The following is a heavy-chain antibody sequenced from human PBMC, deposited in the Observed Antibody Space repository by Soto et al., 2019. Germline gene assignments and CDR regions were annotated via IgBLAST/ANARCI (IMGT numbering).Heavy chain of an antibody. CDR2: IYPGDSDT. D-gene: IGHD1-20*01. J-gene: IGHJ3*01. CDR3: ATADRYDTNVAFDL. CDR1: GYSFTTYW. V-gene: IGHV5-51*01. Sequence: GESLKISCKGSGYSFTTYWIGWVRQMPGKGLELMGIIYPGDSDTRYSPSFQGQVTISVDKSITTAYLHWSSLKASGTAMYYCATADRYDTNVAFDLWGQGTVVTVSS.